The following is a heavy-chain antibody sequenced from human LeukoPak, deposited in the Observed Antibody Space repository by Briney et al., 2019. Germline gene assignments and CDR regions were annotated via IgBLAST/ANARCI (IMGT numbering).Heavy chain of an antibody. CDR1: GFTFSNAW. CDR3: TTPRSGSYRLYYFDY. J-gene: IGHJ4*02. D-gene: IGHD1-26*01. V-gene: IGHV3-15*01. CDR2: IKSKTDGGTT. Sequence: GGSLRLSCAASGFTFSNAWMSWVRQAPGKGLEWVGRIKSKTDGGTTDYAAPVKGRFTISRDDSKNTLYLQMNSLKTEDTAVYYCTTPRSGSYRLYYFDYWGQGTLVTVSS.